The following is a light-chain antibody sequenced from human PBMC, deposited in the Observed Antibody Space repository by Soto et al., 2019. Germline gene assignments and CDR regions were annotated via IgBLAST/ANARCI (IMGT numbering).Light chain of an antibody. CDR3: SSYTTSNTLL. V-gene: IGLV2-14*01. CDR1: SGDIGGYNY. Sequence: QSALTQPASVSGSPGQSITISCTGTSGDIGGYNYVSWYQQHPGKAPKLMIYDVSDRPSGVSNRFSDSKSGNTASLTISGLRAEDEADYYCSSYTTSNTLLFGGGTKLTVL. J-gene: IGLJ2*01. CDR2: DVS.